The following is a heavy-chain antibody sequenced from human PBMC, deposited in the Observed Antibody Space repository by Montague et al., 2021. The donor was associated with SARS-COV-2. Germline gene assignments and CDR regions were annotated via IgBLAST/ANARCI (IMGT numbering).Heavy chain of an antibody. Sequence: SETLSLTCTVSGDSISSHFWAYIRQPQGKGLEWIGYINYRGATNYNSSLGSRVMMSVDTSKNQFSLQLTSVTAADTAVYYCARATSVRGAVSWFDPWGQGTLVTVAS. CDR2: INYRGAT. CDR1: GDSISSHF. CDR3: ARATSVRGAVSWFDP. J-gene: IGHJ5*02. V-gene: IGHV4-59*11. D-gene: IGHD3-10*01.